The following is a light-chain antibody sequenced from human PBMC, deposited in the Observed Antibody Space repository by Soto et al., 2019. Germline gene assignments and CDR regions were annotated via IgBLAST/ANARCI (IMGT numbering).Light chain of an antibody. J-gene: IGKJ1*01. Sequence: IVLTQSPGTLSLSPGERATLSCRASQTGSNSYLAWYQQKSGQAPRHLIYGVSTRATGIPDRFSGSGSWTEFALTISRLEPEDFAVYIWQHYGYPQSTFGPGTKVEIK. CDR1: QTGSNSY. CDR2: GVS. V-gene: IGKV3-20*01. CDR3: QHYGYPQST.